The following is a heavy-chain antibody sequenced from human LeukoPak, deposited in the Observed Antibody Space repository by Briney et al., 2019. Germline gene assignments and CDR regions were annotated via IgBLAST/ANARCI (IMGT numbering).Heavy chain of an antibody. D-gene: IGHD4-17*01. CDR1: GGSISSYY. CDR2: IYTSGST. J-gene: IGHJ5*02. Sequence: PSETLSLTCTVSGGSISSYYWSWIRQPAGKGLEWIGRIYTSGSTNYNPSLKSRVTMSVDTSKNQFSLKLSSVTAADTAVYYCARGDYYGDPNWFDPWGQGTLVTVSS. CDR3: ARGDYYGDPNWFDP. V-gene: IGHV4-4*07.